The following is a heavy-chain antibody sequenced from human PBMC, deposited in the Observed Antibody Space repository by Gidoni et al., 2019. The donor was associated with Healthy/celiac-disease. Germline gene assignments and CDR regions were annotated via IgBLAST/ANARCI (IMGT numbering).Heavy chain of an antibody. CDR1: GFNFSDYY. CDR3: ARDVGATEDGWFDP. V-gene: IGHV3-11*05. Sequence: QVQLVESGGGLVKPGGSLRLCCAASGFNFSDYYMSWIRQAPGKGLEWVSYISSSSSYTNYADSVKGRFTISRDNAKNSLYLQMNSLRAEDTAVYYCARDVGATEDGWFDPWGQGTLVTVSS. D-gene: IGHD1-26*01. J-gene: IGHJ5*02. CDR2: ISSSSSYT.